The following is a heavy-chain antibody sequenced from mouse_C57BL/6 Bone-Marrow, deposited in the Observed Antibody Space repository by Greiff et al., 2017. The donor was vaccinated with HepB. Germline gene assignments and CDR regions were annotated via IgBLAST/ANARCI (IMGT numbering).Heavy chain of an antibody. CDR1: GFTFSDYG. V-gene: IGHV5-17*01. CDR2: ISSGSSTI. CDR3: ARDGLDYYGSVMDY. D-gene: IGHD1-1*01. Sequence: EVKVVESGGGLVKPGGSLTLSCAASGFTFSDYGMHWVRQAPEKGLEWVAYISSGSSTIYYADTVKGRFTISRDNAKNTLFLQMTSLRSEDTAMYYCARDGLDYYGSVMDYWGQGTSVTVSS. J-gene: IGHJ4*01.